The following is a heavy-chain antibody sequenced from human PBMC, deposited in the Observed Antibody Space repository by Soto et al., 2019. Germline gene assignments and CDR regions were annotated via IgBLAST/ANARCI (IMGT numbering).Heavy chain of an antibody. CDR3: ARGQPTLGEATIAFDI. V-gene: IGHV6-1*01. D-gene: IGHD5-12*01. CDR1: GDSVSSNSAA. CDR2: TYYRSKWYN. J-gene: IGHJ3*02. Sequence: KQSQTLSLTCAISGDSVSSNSAAWNWIRQSPSRGLEWLGRTYYRSKWYNDYAVSVKSRITINPDTSKNQFSLQLNSVTPEDTAVYYCARGQPTLGEATIAFDIWGQGTMVTVSS.